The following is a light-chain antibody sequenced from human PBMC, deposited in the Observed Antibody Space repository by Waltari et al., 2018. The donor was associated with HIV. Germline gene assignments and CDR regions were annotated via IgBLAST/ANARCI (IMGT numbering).Light chain of an antibody. CDR3: SSYTSSSTVI. CDR1: SNDVGGYNY. J-gene: IGLJ2*01. CDR2: EVS. V-gene: IGLV2-14*01. Sequence: QSALTQPASVSGSPGQSISISCTGTSNDVGGYNYVSWYQQHPGKAPKLMIYEVSNRPSGVSKRFSGSKSGNTASLTISGLQAEDEADYYCSSYTSSSTVIFGGGTKLTVL.